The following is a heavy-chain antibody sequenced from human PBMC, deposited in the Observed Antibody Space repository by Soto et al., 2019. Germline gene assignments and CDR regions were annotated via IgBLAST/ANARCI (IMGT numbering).Heavy chain of an antibody. CDR3: ARYPMMSSIAARPDWFDP. CDR2: IYPGDSDT. CDR1: GYSFTSYW. D-gene: IGHD6-6*01. Sequence: GESLKISCKGSGYSFTSYWIGWVRQMPGKGLEWMGIIYPGDSDTRYSPSFQGQVTISADKSISTAYLQWSSLKASDTAMYYCARYPMMSSIAARPDWFDPWGQGTLVTVSS. J-gene: IGHJ5*02. V-gene: IGHV5-51*01.